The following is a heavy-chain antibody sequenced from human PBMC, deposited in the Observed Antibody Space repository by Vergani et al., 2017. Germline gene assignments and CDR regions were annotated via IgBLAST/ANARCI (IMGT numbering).Heavy chain of an antibody. J-gene: IGHJ4*02. CDR1: GASIRSSNYY. CDR3: AREVRLSQPMGVD. CDR2: IYHSGST. D-gene: IGHD3-16*02. Sequence: QLQLQESGPGLVKPSATLSLTCSVSGASIRSSNYYWGWIRQPPGKGLEWIASIYHSGSTYYNPSLKSRVTISVDTSKNQFSLKLSSVTAADTAVYYCAREVRLSQPMGVDWGQGTLVTVSS. V-gene: IGHV4-39*07.